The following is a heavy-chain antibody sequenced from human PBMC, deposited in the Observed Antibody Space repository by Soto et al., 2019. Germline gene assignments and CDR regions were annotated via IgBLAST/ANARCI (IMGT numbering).Heavy chain of an antibody. Sequence: EVQLVESGGGLVQPGGSLRLSCAASGFTFSIYWMHWVRQAPGKGLVWVSRMNMDGSRTSYADFAKGRFTISRDDAKSTVFLQMSHLRAEHTAVSYCVRGAGDRYDGHGYLGRHWGQGPLVTVSS. J-gene: IGHJ4*02. CDR2: MNMDGSRT. D-gene: IGHD2-21*01. CDR3: VRGAGDRYDGHGYLGRH. CDR1: GFTFSIYW. V-gene: IGHV3-74*01.